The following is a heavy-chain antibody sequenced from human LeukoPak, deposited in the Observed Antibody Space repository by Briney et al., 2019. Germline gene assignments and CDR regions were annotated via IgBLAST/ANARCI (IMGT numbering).Heavy chain of an antibody. D-gene: IGHD6-19*01. CDR1: RDSLSRNIPA. CDR3: ARESIVVAGTPSYFDY. Sequence: SQTLSLTCDISRDSLSRNIPAWNWIRHPPSRGLEWLAWPYYRFKWYNDYAVSVKSRITINPGTSKNQCSLHLNSVTPEDTAVYYCARESIVVAGTPSYFDYWGQGTQVTVSS. CDR2: PYYRFKWYN. V-gene: IGHV6-1*01. J-gene: IGHJ4*02.